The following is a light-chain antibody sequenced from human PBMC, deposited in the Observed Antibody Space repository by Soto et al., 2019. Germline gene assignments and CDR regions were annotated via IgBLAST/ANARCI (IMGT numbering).Light chain of an antibody. CDR1: QRVSSND. Sequence: PGEGATLSCRASQRVSSNDLAWYQPKPGQAPRLLIYDGSNRATGIPDRFRGGGSGTDLNLTITRLAPVDVAVYCCHCHQYRISPLYTFGQGTKLEIK. J-gene: IGKJ2*01. CDR2: DGS. CDR3: HQYRISPLYT. V-gene: IGKV3-20*01.